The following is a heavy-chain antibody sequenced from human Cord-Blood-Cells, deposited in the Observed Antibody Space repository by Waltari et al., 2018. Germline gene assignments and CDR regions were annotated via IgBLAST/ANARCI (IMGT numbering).Heavy chain of an antibody. J-gene: IGHJ6*03. D-gene: IGHD6-13*01. CDR1: GGSISRYY. CDR3: ARVEKVAGSWYYYYYYYMDV. Sequence: ESGPGLVKPSETLSLTCTVSGGSISRYYWSWIRQPPGKGLEWIGSSYYSGSTNYNPSLKSRVTISVDTSKNQFSLKRSSVTAADTAVYYCARVEKVAGSWYYYYYYYMDVWGKGTTVTVSS. CDR2: SYYSGST. V-gene: IGHV4-59*01.